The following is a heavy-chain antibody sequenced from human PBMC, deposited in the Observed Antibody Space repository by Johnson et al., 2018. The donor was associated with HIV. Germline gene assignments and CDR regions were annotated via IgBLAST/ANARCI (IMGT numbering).Heavy chain of an antibody. J-gene: IGHJ3*02. Sequence: QVQLVESGGGVVQPGRSLRLSCAASGFTFSSYAMHWVRQAPGKGLEWVAVISYYGSNKYYADSVKGRFTISRDNSKNTLYLQMNSLRAEDTAVYYCARDWGLYSSGWYVDAFDIWGQGTMVTVSS. D-gene: IGHD6-19*01. CDR1: GFTFSSYA. CDR2: ISYYGSNK. V-gene: IGHV3-30-3*01. CDR3: ARDWGLYSSGWYVDAFDI.